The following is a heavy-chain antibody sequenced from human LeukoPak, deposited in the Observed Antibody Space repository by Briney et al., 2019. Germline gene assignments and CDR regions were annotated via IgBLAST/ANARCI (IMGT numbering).Heavy chain of an antibody. V-gene: IGHV3-53*04. D-gene: IGHD6-19*01. J-gene: IGHJ4*02. CDR3: ARLTGWRFDY. CDR2: IYSGDTT. CDR1: GFTVSSNY. Sequence: GGSLRLSCAASGFTVSSNYMTWARQAPGKGLEWVSVIYSGDTTYYADSVKGRFTISRPNSKNTLYLQMNSLRAEDTAVYYCARLTGWRFDYWGQGTLVTVSS.